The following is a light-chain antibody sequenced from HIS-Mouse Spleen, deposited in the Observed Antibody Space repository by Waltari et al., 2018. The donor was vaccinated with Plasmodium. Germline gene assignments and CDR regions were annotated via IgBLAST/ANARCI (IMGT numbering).Light chain of an antibody. CDR3: QQYNNWSFT. CDR1: QSVSSN. V-gene: IGKV3-15*01. Sequence: EIVMTQSPATLSVSPGERATLSCRASQSVSSNLAWYQQKPGQAPRLLIYGASTRATGIPARFSGSGSGTEFTLTISSLQSEDFAVYYCQQYNNWSFTFGP. CDR2: GAS. J-gene: IGKJ3*01.